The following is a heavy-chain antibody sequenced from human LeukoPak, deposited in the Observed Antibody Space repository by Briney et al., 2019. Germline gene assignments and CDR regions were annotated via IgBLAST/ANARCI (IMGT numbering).Heavy chain of an antibody. V-gene: IGHV1-18*01. D-gene: IGHD3-22*01. J-gene: IGHJ5*01. CDR1: TSR. CDR3: ARDLGNFYDDSGYNRDFDS. CDR2: IGTYGGDT. Sequence: ASVKVSCKATSRISWVRQAPGQGLERMAWIGTYGGDTYYAQKFQGRITVTTDTSTNTVYMDLRNLRSDDTAVYYCARDLGNFYDDSGYNRDFDSWGEGTLVTVSS.